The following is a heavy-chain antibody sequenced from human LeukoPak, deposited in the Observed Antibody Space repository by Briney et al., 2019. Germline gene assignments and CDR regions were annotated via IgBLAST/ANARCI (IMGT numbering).Heavy chain of an antibody. Sequence: GGSLRLSCAASGFTFSSYSMNWVRQAPGKGLEWVSYISSSSSTTYYADSVKGRFTISRDNAKNSLYLQMTSLRAEDTAVYYCARQLGYSYGKLDYWGQGTLVTVSS. CDR3: ARQLGYSYGKLDY. CDR1: GFTFSSYS. V-gene: IGHV3-48*01. J-gene: IGHJ4*02. CDR2: ISSSSSTT. D-gene: IGHD5-18*01.